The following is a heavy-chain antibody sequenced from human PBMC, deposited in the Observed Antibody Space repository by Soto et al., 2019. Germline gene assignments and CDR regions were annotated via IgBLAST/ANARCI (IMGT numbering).Heavy chain of an antibody. V-gene: IGHV3-74*01. CDR3: ARRDRNGGYYDY. Sequence: GGSLRLSCAAPGFTFSDYWMHWVRQPPGKGPECVSRISGDGSATNYANFVKGQFTISRDNAKNTLYLEMNSLRSEDTAVYYCARRDRNGGYYDYWGQGTLVTVSS. CDR2: ISGDGSAT. J-gene: IGHJ4*02. CDR1: GFTFSDYW. D-gene: IGHD2-8*01.